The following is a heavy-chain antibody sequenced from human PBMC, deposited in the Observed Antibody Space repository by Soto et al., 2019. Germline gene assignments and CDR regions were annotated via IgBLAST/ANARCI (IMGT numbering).Heavy chain of an antibody. V-gene: IGHV1-18*01. Sequence: QVQLVQSGAEVKKPGASVKVSCKASGYTFTSYGISWVRQAPGQGLEWMGWISAYNGNTNYAQKLQGRVTMTTDTSTSTAYMELRSLRSDDTALYYCARDGGDILTGYPELNFDYWGQGTLVTVSS. D-gene: IGHD3-9*01. CDR2: ISAYNGNT. J-gene: IGHJ4*02. CDR1: GYTFTSYG. CDR3: ARDGGDILTGYPELNFDY.